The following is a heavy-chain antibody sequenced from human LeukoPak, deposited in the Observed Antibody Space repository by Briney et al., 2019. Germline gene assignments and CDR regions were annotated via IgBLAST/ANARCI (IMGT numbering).Heavy chain of an antibody. D-gene: IGHD1-1*01. CDR1: GFTFSNVW. Sequence: GGSLRLSCAASGFTFSNVWMSWVRQVPGKGLEWVGHIKTKTGGETADYAAPLKGRFSISRDDSKNTVYLQLSSLETEDTAVYFCATVGPTGNRLDYWGKGARATVPS. J-gene: IGHJ4*02. CDR2: IKTKTGGETA. V-gene: IGHV3-15*01. CDR3: ATVGPTGNRLDY.